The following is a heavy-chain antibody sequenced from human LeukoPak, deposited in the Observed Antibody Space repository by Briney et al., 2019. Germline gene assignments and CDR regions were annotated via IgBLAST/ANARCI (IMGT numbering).Heavy chain of an antibody. D-gene: IGHD3-3*01. CDR3: VRDGGEWLPDL. CDR2: KAYSGGT. V-gene: IGHV4-59*01. CDR1: GGSMGTYS. Sequence: SETPSLTCTVSGGSMGTYSWCWIRQPPGKGLEWIGFKAYSGGTNYNPSLKSRVTISVDTSKGQISLNLKSVTAADTAVYYCVRDGGEWLPDLWGQGTLVTVSS. J-gene: IGHJ5*02.